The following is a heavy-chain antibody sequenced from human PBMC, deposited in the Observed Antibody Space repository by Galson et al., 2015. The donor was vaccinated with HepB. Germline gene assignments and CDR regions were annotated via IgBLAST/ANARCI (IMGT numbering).Heavy chain of an antibody. V-gene: IGHV3-23*01. CDR3: ATDGPPEGSSSSWYGGWGSLP. CDR1: GFTFSSYA. CDR2: ISGSGGST. D-gene: IGHD6-13*01. J-gene: IGHJ5*02. Sequence: SLRLSCAASGFTFSSYAMSWVRQAPGKGLEWVSAISGSGGSTYYADSVKGRFTISRDNSKNTLYLQMNSLRAEDTAVYYCATDGPPEGSSSSWYGGWGSLPWGQGTLVTVSS.